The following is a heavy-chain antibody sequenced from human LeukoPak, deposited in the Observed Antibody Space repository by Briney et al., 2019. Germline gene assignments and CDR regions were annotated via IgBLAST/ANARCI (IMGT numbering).Heavy chain of an antibody. V-gene: IGHV4-59*12. CDR3: AREPDFWSGYSQGAHLDY. D-gene: IGHD3-3*01. CDR2: IYYSGST. J-gene: IGHJ4*02. CDR1: GGSISSYY. Sequence: SETLSLTCTVSGGSISSYYWSWIRQPPGKGLEWIGYIYYSGSTNYNPSLKSRVTISVDTSKNQFSLKLSSVTAADTAVYYCAREPDFWSGYSQGAHLDYWGQGTLVTVSS.